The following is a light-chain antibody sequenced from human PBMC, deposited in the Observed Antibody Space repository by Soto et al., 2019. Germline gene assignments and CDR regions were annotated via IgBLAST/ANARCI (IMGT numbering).Light chain of an antibody. Sequence: QSVLTQPPSASGAPGQRVTISCSGSDSNIGSHDVYWYQQLPGTAPKLVIYKNNQRPSGVPDRLSGSKSGSSASLAISGLRSEDEASYYCAAWDYSHPVIGGGTKLTVL. CDR3: AAWDYSHPV. CDR2: KNN. J-gene: IGLJ2*01. V-gene: IGLV1-47*01. CDR1: DSNIGSHD.